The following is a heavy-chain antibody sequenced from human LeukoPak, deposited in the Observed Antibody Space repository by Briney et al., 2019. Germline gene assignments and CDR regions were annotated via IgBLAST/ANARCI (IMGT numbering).Heavy chain of an antibody. V-gene: IGHV3-9*01. CDR3: AKVGIFGLVTYYFDY. CDR1: GFTFGEYA. CDR2: ISWNSGLI. Sequence: GVSLRLSCAASGFTFGEYAMHWVRQAPGKGLEWVSGISWNSGLIDYADSVKGRFTISRDNAKNSLFLQMNSLKAEDTAFYYCAKVGIFGLVTYYFDYWGQGTLVTVSS. J-gene: IGHJ4*02. D-gene: IGHD3/OR15-3a*01.